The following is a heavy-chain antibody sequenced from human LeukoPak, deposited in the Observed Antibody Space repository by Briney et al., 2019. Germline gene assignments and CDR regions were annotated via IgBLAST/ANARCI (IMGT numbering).Heavy chain of an antibody. V-gene: IGHV3-69-1*01. D-gene: IGHD3-10*01. Sequence: GGSLRLSCAASGFTFSPVWMHWVRQAPGKGLEWVSSISSSSYIYYADSVKGRFTISRDNAKNSLYLQMNSLRAEDTAVYYCARDSGWFGELSPNNFDYWAREPWSPSPQ. CDR2: ISSSSYI. J-gene: IGHJ4*02. CDR1: GFTFSPVW. CDR3: ARDSGWFGELSPNNFDY.